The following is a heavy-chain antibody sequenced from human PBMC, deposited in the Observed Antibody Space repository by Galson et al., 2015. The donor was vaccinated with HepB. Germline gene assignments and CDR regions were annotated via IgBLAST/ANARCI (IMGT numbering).Heavy chain of an antibody. Sequence: SLRLSCAASGFTFSSYEMNWVRQAPGKGLEWVSYISRSGSTIYYADSVKGRFTISRDNAKNSLYLQMNSLRAEDTAVYYCARDRLKLGSYYWYYYYGMDVWGQGTTVTVSS. J-gene: IGHJ6*02. CDR2: ISRSGSTI. D-gene: IGHD3-10*01. V-gene: IGHV3-48*03. CDR3: ARDRLKLGSYYWYYYYGMDV. CDR1: GFTFSSYE.